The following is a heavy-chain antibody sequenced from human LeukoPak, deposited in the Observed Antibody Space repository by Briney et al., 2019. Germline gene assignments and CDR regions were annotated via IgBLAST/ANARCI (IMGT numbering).Heavy chain of an antibody. D-gene: IGHD4-17*01. J-gene: IGHJ6*03. CDR3: ARGADGDSNYYYYYMDV. V-gene: IGHV4-34*01. CDR1: GGSFSGYY. CDR2: INHSGST. Sequence: SETLSLTCAVYGGSFSGYYWSWIRQPPGKGLEWIGEINHSGSTNYNPSLKSRVTISVDTSKNQFSLKLSSVTAADTAVYYCARGADGDSNYYYYYMDVWGKGTTVTISS.